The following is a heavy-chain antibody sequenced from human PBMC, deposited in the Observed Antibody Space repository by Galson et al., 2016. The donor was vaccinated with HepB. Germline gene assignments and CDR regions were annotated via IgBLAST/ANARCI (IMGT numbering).Heavy chain of an antibody. CDR3: ARDTVTSTGEGVCGLDV. CDR2: VSHSGGS. V-gene: IGHV4-34*01. D-gene: IGHD1-1*01. CDR1: RGSLSGYN. Sequence: SETLSLTCAVHRGSLSGYNWSWIRQSPGTGLEWIGGVSHSGGSNYSPSLKSRVTISIDTSKKHFSLRLSSVTAADTAVYYCARDTVTSTGEGVCGLDVWGQGTTVTVSS. J-gene: IGHJ6*02.